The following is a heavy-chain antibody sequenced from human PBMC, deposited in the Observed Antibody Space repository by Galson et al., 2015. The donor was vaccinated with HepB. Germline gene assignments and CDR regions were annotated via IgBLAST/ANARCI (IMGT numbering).Heavy chain of an antibody. V-gene: IGHV3-7*03. D-gene: IGHD6-13*01. Sequence: SLRLSCAASGLTFSSYWMSWVRQAPGRGLEWVANINQDGSEKYYVDSVKGRFTASRDNAKNSLYLQMNNLRAEDTAVYYCASRIAAADGGYWGQGTLVTVSS. CDR2: INQDGSEK. CDR1: GLTFSSYW. J-gene: IGHJ4*02. CDR3: ASRIAAADGGY.